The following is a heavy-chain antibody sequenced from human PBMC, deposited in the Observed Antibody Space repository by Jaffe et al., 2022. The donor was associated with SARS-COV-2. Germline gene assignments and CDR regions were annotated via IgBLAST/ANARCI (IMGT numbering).Heavy chain of an antibody. D-gene: IGHD5-18*01. CDR3: AKDLLNIQNYYYGMDV. CDR1: GFTFSNYA. CDR2: VSGSGGNT. Sequence: EVQLLESGGGLVQPGGSLRLSCAASGFTFSNYAMSWVRQAPGKGLEWVSVVSGSGGNTHYADSVKGRFTISRDNSKHALFLQMNSLRAEDTAVYYCAKDLLNIQNYYYGMDVWGQGTTVTVSS. J-gene: IGHJ6*02. V-gene: IGHV3-23*01.